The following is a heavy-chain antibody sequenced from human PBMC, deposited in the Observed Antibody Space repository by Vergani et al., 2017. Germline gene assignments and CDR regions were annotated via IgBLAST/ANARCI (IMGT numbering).Heavy chain of an antibody. CDR2: IWSNGVNK. V-gene: IGHV3-33*01. D-gene: IGHD3-22*01. CDR3: ARLSYDTTPYLQGGYDC. J-gene: IGHJ4*02. Sequence: QAQLVESGGGVVQPGSSLRLSCAASGFTFTDYGMHWVRQAPGKGLEWVAVIWSNGVNKYYADSVRGRFTFSRDNSKNMLYLQMNSLRAKDTAVYYCARLSYDTTPYLQGGYDCWGQGTLVSVSS. CDR1: GFTFTDYG.